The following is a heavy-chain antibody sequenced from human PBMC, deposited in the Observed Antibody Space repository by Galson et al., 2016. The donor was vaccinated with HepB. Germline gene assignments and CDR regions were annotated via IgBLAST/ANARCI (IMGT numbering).Heavy chain of an antibody. Sequence: ETLSLTCSVSDVSLSIRSYYWGWIRQPPGKGLEWIGSMFYSGSAHYNPSLKSRVTMSVDTSKNRFSLKLNSMTAADTAVYFCARAGHEMATLLEPPFDSWGQGALVTVTS. CDR2: MFYSGSA. D-gene: IGHD5-24*01. V-gene: IGHV4-39*01. CDR1: DVSLSIRSYY. J-gene: IGHJ4*02. CDR3: ARAGHEMATLLEPPFDS.